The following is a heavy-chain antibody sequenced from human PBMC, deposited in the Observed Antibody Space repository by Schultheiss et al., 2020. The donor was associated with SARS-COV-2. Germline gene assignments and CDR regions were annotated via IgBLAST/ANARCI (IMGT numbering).Heavy chain of an antibody. Sequence: SVKVSCKASGGTFSSYAISWVRQAPGQGLEWMGGIIPIFGTANYAQKLQGRVTMTTDTSTSTAYMELRSLRSDDTAVYYCARDKEAYSSGWYGDYWGQGTLVTVSS. CDR1: GGTFSSYA. CDR2: IIPIFGTA. CDR3: ARDKEAYSSGWYGDY. D-gene: IGHD6-19*01. V-gene: IGHV1-69*05. J-gene: IGHJ4*02.